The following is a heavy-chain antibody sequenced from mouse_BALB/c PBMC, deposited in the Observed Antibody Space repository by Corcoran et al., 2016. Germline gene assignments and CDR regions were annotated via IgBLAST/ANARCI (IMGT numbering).Heavy chain of an antibody. Sequence: LVKTGASVKISCKASGYSFTGYYMHWVKQSHGKSLEWIGYISCYNGATSYNQKFKGKATFTVDTSSSTAYMQFNSLTSEDSAVYYCARGYYYGSGYTYYAMDYWGQGTSVTVSS. CDR3: ARGYYYGSGYTYYAMDY. V-gene: IGHV1S34*01. D-gene: IGHD1-1*01. CDR2: ISCYNGAT. CDR1: GYSFTGYY. J-gene: IGHJ4*01.